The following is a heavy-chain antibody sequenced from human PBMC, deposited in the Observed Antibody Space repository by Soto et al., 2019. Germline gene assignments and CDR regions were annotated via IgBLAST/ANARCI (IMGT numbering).Heavy chain of an antibody. CDR2: INGGSGDT. J-gene: IGHJ4*02. D-gene: IGHD2-15*01. V-gene: IGHV1-3*01. CDR1: GYNFTIYA. CDR3: ARVERCSGGSCYGPYFDS. Sequence: GASVKVSCKTSGYNFTIYAVHWVRRAPGQRLEYMGWINGGSGDTKYSQKFQGRVTFTRDTSASTAYMELRSLRSEDTAVYYCARVERCSGGSCYGPYFDSWGQGTLVTVSS.